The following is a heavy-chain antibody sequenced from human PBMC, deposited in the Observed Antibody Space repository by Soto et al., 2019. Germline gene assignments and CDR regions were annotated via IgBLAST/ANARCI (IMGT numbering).Heavy chain of an antibody. D-gene: IGHD2-21*02. CDR3: AREIVTAGGNNYFDP. J-gene: IGHJ5*02. V-gene: IGHV4-4*02. CDR1: GGTVASSHW. Sequence: QVQLQESGPRLVKPSGSLSLTCGVSGGTVASSHWWSWVRQSPGGELEWIGNVYHTGDTNFNPSLQSRVTISVDKSNNQFSLRLNSLTAADTAVYFCAREIVTAGGNNYFDPWGPGTLVTVSS. CDR2: VYHTGDT.